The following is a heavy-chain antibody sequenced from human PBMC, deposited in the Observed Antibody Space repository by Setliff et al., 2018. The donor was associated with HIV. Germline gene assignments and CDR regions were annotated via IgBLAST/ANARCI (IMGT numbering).Heavy chain of an antibody. J-gene: IGHJ3*02. V-gene: IGHV4-39*01. CDR2: IFYSGIT. D-gene: IGHD3-3*01. Sequence: SETLSLTCTVSGGSFTSRSYYWGWIRQPPGKGLEWIGSIFYSGITYYNLSLKSRVTISVDTSKNQFSLKLTSVTAAATALYYCARHFSIFGVTIISNDAFDIWGRGTMVTVSS. CDR3: ARHFSIFGVTIISNDAFDI. CDR1: GGSFTSRSYY.